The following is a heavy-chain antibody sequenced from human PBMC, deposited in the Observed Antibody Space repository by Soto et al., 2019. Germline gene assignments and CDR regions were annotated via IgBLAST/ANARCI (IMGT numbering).Heavy chain of an antibody. CDR2: IIPVFGTA. CDR1: RGTFSSYA. D-gene: IGHD6-6*01. V-gene: IGHV1-69*13. CDR3: ATRPQGIEYSSSSEGSARTPATYYGMDV. Sequence: SVNVTCKASRGTFSSYAISWVRQAPGQVLEGMGGIIPVFGTANYAQKFQGRVTITADESTSTAYMELSSLRSEDTAVYYCATRPQGIEYSSSSEGSARTPATYYGMDVWGQGNTVTVSS. J-gene: IGHJ6*02.